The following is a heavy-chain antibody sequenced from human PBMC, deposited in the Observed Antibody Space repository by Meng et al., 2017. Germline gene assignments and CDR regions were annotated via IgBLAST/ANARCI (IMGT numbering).Heavy chain of an antibody. J-gene: IGHJ5*02. CDR1: GFTFRNYW. Sequence: EVQLVGSGGGLFQSGGSRRLSCTASGFTFRNYWMHWVRQAPGKGLVWVSRIKPDGTMTVYADSVKGRFTISRDNAKNTLYLQMNSLRSDDTAVYYCARSDWFDPWGQGTLVTVSS. CDR3: ARSDWFDP. CDR2: IKPDGTMT. V-gene: IGHV3-74*01.